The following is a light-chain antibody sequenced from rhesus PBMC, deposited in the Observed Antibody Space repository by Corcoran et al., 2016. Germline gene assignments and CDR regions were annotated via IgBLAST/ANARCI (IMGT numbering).Light chain of an antibody. CDR2: TTN. CDR3: LLYYSGAYI. V-gene: IGLV7-76*01. CDR1: TGAVTSGNY. Sequence: QAVVTQEPSLTVSPGGTVTLTCGSSTGAVTSGNYPHWFQQKPGQAPRGLTYTTNSKHSWTPARFSGSLAGGKAALTLSGAQPEDEAEYYCLLYYSGAYIFGAGTRLTV. J-gene: IGLJ1*01.